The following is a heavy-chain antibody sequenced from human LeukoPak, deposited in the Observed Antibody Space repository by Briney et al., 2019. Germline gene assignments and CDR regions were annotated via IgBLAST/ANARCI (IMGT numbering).Heavy chain of an antibody. J-gene: IGHJ6*02. CDR3: ARGEKKTNSSGWYRSYHYGIDV. Sequence: GGSLRLSCAASGFTFSSYCMSWVRQAPGKGLEWVSNIKQDGSDKYYVDSVKGRFTISRDNSKNSLYLQMNSLRAEDTAVYYCARGEKKTNSSGWYRSYHYGIDVWGQGTTVTVYS. CDR2: IKQDGSDK. D-gene: IGHD6-19*01. CDR1: GFTFSSYC. V-gene: IGHV3-7*04.